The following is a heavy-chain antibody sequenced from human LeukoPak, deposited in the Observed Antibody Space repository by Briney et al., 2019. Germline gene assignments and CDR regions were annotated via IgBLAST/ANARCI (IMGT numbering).Heavy chain of an antibody. CDR1: GFTFSSFS. J-gene: IGHJ4*02. Sequence: GGSLRLSCAASGFTFSSFSMNWVRQAPGKGLQWVSYISGGSGTIYYADSVRGRFTISRDNAENSLYLQMNSLRADDTAVYYCARRNSNWAFDYWGQGTLVTVSS. CDR2: ISGGSGTI. D-gene: IGHD6-13*01. V-gene: IGHV3-48*04. CDR3: ARRNSNWAFDY.